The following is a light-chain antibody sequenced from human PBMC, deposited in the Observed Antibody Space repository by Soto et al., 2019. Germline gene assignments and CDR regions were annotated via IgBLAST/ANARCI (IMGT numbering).Light chain of an antibody. Sequence: EIVLTQSPATLSLSPGERATLSCRASQSVSSYLAWYQQKPGQAPRLLIYDASNRATGIPARFSGSGSGTDFALTISCLEPEDVAVYYCQQRSNWPPMYTFGQGTKLEIK. V-gene: IGKV3-11*01. CDR2: DAS. CDR1: QSVSSY. CDR3: QQRSNWPPMYT. J-gene: IGKJ2*01.